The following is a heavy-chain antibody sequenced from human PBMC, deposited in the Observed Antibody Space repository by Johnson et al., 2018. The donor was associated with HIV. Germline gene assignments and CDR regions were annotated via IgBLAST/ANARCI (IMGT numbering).Heavy chain of an antibody. CDR3: VCLRVSLSAFDI. CDR1: GFTFSSYW. Sequence: EKLVESGGGLVQPGGSLRLSCAASGFTFSSYWMSWVRQAPGKGLEWVANIKQDGSEKYYVDSVKGRFTISRDNAKNSLYLQMNSLRAEDTAVYYCVCLRVSLSAFDIWGQGTMVTVSS. CDR2: IKQDGSEK. V-gene: IGHV3-7*01. J-gene: IGHJ3*02. D-gene: IGHD2-21*01.